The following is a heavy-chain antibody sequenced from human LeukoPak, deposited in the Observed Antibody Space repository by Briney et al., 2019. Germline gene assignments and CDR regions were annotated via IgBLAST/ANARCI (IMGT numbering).Heavy chain of an antibody. J-gene: IGHJ4*02. V-gene: IGHV4-61*02. D-gene: IGHD1-1*01. CDR2: IYTSGST. CDR1: GDSISSGNYY. Sequence: PSETLSLTCTVSGDSISSGNYYWSWIRQPAGKGLEWIGRIYTSGSTNNNPSLKSRVTISADTSKNQFSLKLSSVTAADTAVYYCATTTIRLGYWGQGTLVTVSS. CDR3: ATTTIRLGY.